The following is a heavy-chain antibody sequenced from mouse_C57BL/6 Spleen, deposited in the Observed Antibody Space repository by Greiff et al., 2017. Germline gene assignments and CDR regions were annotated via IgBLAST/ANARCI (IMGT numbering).Heavy chain of an antibody. CDR2: INPNNGGT. J-gene: IGHJ4*01. Sequence: EVQLQQSGPELVKPGASVKISCKASGYTFTDYYMNWVKQSHGKSLEWIGDINPNNGGTSYNQKFKGKATLTVDKSSSTAYMELRSLTSEDSAVYYCARSSLLRINAMDYWGQGTSVTVSS. CDR1: GYTFTDYY. V-gene: IGHV1-26*01. CDR3: ARSSLLRINAMDY. D-gene: IGHD1-2*01.